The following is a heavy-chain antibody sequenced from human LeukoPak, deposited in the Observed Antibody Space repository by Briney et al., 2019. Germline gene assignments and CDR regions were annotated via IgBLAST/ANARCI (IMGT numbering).Heavy chain of an antibody. CDR3: ARDRTVVGTYYYYGMDV. D-gene: IGHD4-23*01. Sequence: KPSETLSLTCTVSGVSISSYYWSWVRQPAGRGLEWIGRFYTSGSTNYNPSLKSRVTTSVDTPKTQFSLKLKSVTAADTAVYYCARDRTVVGTYYYYGMDVWGQGTTVTVSS. J-gene: IGHJ6*02. CDR2: FYTSGST. V-gene: IGHV4-4*07. CDR1: GVSISSYY.